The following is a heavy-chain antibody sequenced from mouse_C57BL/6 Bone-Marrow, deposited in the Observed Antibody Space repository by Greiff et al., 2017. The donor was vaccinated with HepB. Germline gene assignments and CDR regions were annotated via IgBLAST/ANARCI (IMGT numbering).Heavy chain of an antibody. J-gene: IGHJ3*01. V-gene: IGHV1-69*01. Sequence: QVQLQQPGAELVMPGASVKLSCKASGYTFTSYWMHWVKQRPGQGLEWIGEIDPSDSYTNYNQKFKGKSTLTVDKSSSTAYMQLSSLTSEDSAVYYCAQGAQDGYYEFAYWGQGTLVTVSA. CDR3: AQGAQDGYYEFAY. CDR1: GYTFTSYW. D-gene: IGHD2-3*01. CDR2: IDPSDSYT.